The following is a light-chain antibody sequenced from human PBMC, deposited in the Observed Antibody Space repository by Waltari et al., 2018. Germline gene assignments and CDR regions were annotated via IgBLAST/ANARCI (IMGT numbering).Light chain of an antibody. CDR2: LCS. CDR1: QRLLHSNGFNY. CDR3: MQSLRALWT. Sequence: ISWRSIQRLLHSNGFNYLDWYLQKPGQSPQLLIYLCSNRASGVPDRFSGSGSGTDFTLKISRVEAEDVGVYYCMQSLRALWTFGQGTKVEIK. J-gene: IGKJ1*01. V-gene: IGKV2-28*01.